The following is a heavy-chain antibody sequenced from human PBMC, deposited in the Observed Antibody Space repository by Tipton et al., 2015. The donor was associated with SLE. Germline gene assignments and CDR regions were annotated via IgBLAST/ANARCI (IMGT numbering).Heavy chain of an antibody. J-gene: IGHJ4*02. V-gene: IGHV3-72*01. CDR1: GFIFSDHY. CDR2: TRNKVNSHTT. CDR3: VASGYGYRPFDY. D-gene: IGHD5-12*01. Sequence: SLRLSCAASGFIFSDHYMDWVRQAPGKGLEWVGRTRNKVNSHTTEYAASVKGRFTISRDDSENSLYLQMNSLKTEDTAVYYCVASGYGYRPFDYWGQGILVTVSS.